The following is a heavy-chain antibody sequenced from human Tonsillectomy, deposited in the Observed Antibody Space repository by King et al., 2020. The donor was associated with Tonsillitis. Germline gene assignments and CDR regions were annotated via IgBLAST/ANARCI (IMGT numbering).Heavy chain of an antibody. Sequence: QLVQSGAEVKKPGSSVKVSCKASGCTFSTYSISWVRQAPGQGLEWMGGIIPIFGTPNYAQKFQGRVTITADKSTSTAYMELSSLRSEDAAVYFCARNSYSNYDAYYFDYWGQGTLVTVSS. J-gene: IGHJ4*02. D-gene: IGHD4-11*01. CDR3: ARNSYSNYDAYYFDY. V-gene: IGHV1-69*06. CDR1: GCTFSTYS. CDR2: IIPIFGTP.